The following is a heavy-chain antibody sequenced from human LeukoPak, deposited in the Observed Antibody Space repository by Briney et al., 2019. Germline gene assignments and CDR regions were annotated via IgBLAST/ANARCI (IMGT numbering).Heavy chain of an antibody. CDR1: GFILSSYA. CDR3: IVRGWFWELIDSGNYYGMDV. CDR2: ISGSGGST. J-gene: IGHJ6*02. V-gene: IGHV3-23*01. D-gene: IGHD3-10*01. Sequence: GGSLSLSCAASGFILSSYAMSWVPQAPGKGLEWVSAISGSGGSTYYADSVKGRFTISRDNSKNTLYLQMNSLRAEDTAVYYCIVRGWFWELIDSGNYYGMDVWGQGTTVTVSS.